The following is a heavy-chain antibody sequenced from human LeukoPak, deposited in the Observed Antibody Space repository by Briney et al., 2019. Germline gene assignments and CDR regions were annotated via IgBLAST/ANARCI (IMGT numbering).Heavy chain of an antibody. CDR1: GYTFSGYY. CDR3: ARVAHNYDLLTGYYPYLDYFDF. D-gene: IGHD3-9*01. CDR2: INPNSGGT. V-gene: IGHV1-2*02. Sequence: ASVKVSCKASGYTFSGYYMHWVRQAPGQGLEWMGWINPNSGGTYYAQKFQGRVTMTRDTSISTAYMELSRLRSDDAAVFYCARVAHNYDLLTGYYPYLDYFDFWGQGTLVTVSS. J-gene: IGHJ4*02.